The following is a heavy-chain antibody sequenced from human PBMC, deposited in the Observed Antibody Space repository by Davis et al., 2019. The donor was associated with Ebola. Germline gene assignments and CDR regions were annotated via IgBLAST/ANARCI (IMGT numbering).Heavy chain of an antibody. CDR2: ISTSGDST. Sequence: GGSLRLSCTASGFTFGDYAMSWVRQAPGKGLEWVSAISTSGDSTFYADSVKGRFTISRDNSKNTVYLQINNLRADDTAVYYCASRYGSGKFFSYWGQGTLVTVSS. CDR1: GFTFGDYA. CDR3: ASRYGSGKFFSY. D-gene: IGHD3-10*01. V-gene: IGHV3-23*01. J-gene: IGHJ4*02.